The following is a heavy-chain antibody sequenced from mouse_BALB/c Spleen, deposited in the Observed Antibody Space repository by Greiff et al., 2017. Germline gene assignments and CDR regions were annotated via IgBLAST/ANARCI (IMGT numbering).Heavy chain of an antibody. V-gene: IGHV5-6-4*01. D-gene: IGHD2-3*01. CDR2: ISSGGSYT. CDR3: TRDQDGYYYFDY. J-gene: IGHJ2*01. CDR1: GFTFSSYT. Sequence: EVKLQESGGGLVKPGGSLKLSCAASGFTFSSYTMSWVRQTPEKRLEWVATISSGGSYTYYPDSVKGRFTISRDNAKNTLYLQMSSLKSEDTAMYYCTRDQDGYYYFDYWGQGTTLTVSS.